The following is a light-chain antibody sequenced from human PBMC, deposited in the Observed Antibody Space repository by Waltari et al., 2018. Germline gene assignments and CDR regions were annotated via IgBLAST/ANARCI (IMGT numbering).Light chain of an antibody. J-gene: IGKJ5*01. CDR3: QQYWSYPIT. V-gene: IGKV1-16*02. CDR2: AAS. CDR1: QGITDH. Sequence: DIQMTQSPSSLSASDGHKVTITCRASQGITDHLAWFQLKPGKAPKSLIYAASRLQSGVPSKFSGSGSGTDFTLTINSLQPEDFATYYCQQYWSYPITFAQGTRLEIE.